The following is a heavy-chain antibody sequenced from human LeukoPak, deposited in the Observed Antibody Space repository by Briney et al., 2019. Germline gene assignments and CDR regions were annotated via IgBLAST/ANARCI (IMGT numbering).Heavy chain of an antibody. V-gene: IGHV3-23*01. CDR2: IFPSGGEI. J-gene: IGHJ4*02. CDR1: GFTFSTFA. D-gene: IGHD3-22*01. CDR3: AKDMESAYDCGGHYSPFDS. Sequence: GGSLRLSCAASGFTFSTFAMIWVRQPPGKGLEWVSSIFPSGGEIHYADSVRGRFTISRDNSKSTLSLQMNSLRAEDTAIYYCAKDMESAYDCGGHYSPFDSWAQGTLVTVSS.